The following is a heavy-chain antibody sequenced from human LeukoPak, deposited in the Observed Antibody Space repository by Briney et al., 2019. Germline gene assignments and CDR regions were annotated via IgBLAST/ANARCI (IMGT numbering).Heavy chain of an antibody. CDR2: MNPNSGNT. V-gene: IGHV1-8*01. CDR1: GYTFTSYD. Sequence: ASVKVSCKASGYTFTSYDINWVRQATGQGLEWMGWMNPNSGNTGYAQKFQGRVTMTRNTSISTAYMELSSLRSEDTAVYYCARSYDFWSGYHHYYYMDVWGKGTTVTVSS. CDR3: ARSYDFWSGYHHYYYMDV. D-gene: IGHD3-3*01. J-gene: IGHJ6*03.